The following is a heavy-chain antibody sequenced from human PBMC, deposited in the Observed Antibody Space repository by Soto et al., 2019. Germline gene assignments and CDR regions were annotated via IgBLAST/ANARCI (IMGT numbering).Heavy chain of an antibody. J-gene: IGHJ4*02. V-gene: IGHV3-30*18. CDR3: AKAERYWNGGACYYEY. D-gene: IGHD2-15*01. Sequence: QVQLVESGGGVVQPGRSLSLSCVVSGFTFTNYGMHWVRQAPGKGLEGVATISYDGSNKYYADSVKGRFTISRDNSKNTVYLQMSSLRDEDTAVYYCAKAERYWNGGACYYEYWGQGALVTVSS. CDR2: ISYDGSNK. CDR1: GFTFTNYG.